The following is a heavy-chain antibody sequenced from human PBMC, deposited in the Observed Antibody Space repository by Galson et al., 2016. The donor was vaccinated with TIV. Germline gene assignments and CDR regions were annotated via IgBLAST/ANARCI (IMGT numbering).Heavy chain of an antibody. CDR2: INPSDGGT. CDR1: GYTLTRYY. CDR3: ARRFYFDY. V-gene: IGHV1-46*01. Sequence: SVKASCKASGYTLTRYYIHWLRQAPGQGLEWMGIINPSDGGTTYAPKFQGRVTMTMDTSTATVYMELSGLRSEDTAIYYCARRFYFDYWGQGTLVTVSS. J-gene: IGHJ4*02.